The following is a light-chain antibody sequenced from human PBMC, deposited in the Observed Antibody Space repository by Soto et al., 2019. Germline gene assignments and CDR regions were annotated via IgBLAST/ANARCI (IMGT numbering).Light chain of an antibody. J-gene: IGKJ1*01. Sequence: IVMTQSPESLALPLGERATINCRSSQSVFFSSNKKNYLAWYQQKSGQPPKLLIYWASTRKSGVPDRFSGSGSGTDFTLTISSLQPEDVAVYYCQQYFSSWTFGQGTKVEIK. CDR2: WAS. V-gene: IGKV4-1*01. CDR1: QSVFFSSNKKNY. CDR3: QQYFSSWT.